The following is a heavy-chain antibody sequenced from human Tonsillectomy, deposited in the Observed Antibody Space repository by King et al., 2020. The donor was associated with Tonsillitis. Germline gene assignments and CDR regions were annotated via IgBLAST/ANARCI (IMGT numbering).Heavy chain of an antibody. CDR1: GFTFSSYG. V-gene: IGHV3-30*18. J-gene: IGHJ4*02. Sequence: VQLVESGGGVVQPGRSLRLSCAASGFTFSSYGMHWVRQAPGKGLEWVAVISYDGSNKYYADSVKGRFTISRDNSKNTLYLQMNSLRAEDTAVYYCAKDYDLWSGYSNYWGQGTLVTVSS. D-gene: IGHD3-3*01. CDR2: ISYDGSNK. CDR3: AKDYDLWSGYSNY.